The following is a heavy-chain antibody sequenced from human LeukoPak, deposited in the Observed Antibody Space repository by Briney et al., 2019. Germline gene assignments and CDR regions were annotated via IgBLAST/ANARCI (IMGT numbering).Heavy chain of an antibody. CDR3: ARRNYGDYVQVIDF. D-gene: IGHD4-17*01. Sequence: PSETLSLTCAVYGGSFSGYYWSWIRQPPGKGLEWIGEINHSGSTNYNPSLKSRVTISVDTSKSQFSLKLNSVTAADTAVYYCARRNYGDYVQVIDFWGQGTLVTVSS. V-gene: IGHV4-34*01. CDR1: GGSFSGYY. J-gene: IGHJ4*02. CDR2: INHSGST.